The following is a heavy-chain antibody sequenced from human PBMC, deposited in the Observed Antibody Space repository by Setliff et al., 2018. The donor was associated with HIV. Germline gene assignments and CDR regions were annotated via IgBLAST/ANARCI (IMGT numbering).Heavy chain of an antibody. Sequence: SETLSLTRAGFGGSFSGYYWTWIRQPPGKGLEWIGEINHSGSTDYNPSLKSRVTISVDTSKRQFSLKLSSVTAADTAVYYCARGLDYYGSGSYLPLGYWGQGTLVTVSS. CDR1: GGSFSGYY. D-gene: IGHD3-10*01. CDR2: INHSGST. J-gene: IGHJ4*02. CDR3: ARGLDYYGSGSYLPLGY. V-gene: IGHV4-34*01.